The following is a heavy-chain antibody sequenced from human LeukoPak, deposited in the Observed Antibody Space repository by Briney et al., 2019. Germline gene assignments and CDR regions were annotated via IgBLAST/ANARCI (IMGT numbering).Heavy chain of an antibody. J-gene: IGHJ4*02. CDR2: ISSSSSYI. CDR3: ARDLAAGFFDY. D-gene: IGHD6-13*01. Sequence: GGSLRLSCAASGFSFDSYAMTWVRQAPGKGLEWVSSISSSSSYIYYADSVKGRFTISRDNAKNSLYLQMNSLRAEDTAVYYCARDLAAGFFDYWGQGTLVTVSS. V-gene: IGHV3-21*01. CDR1: GFSFDSYA.